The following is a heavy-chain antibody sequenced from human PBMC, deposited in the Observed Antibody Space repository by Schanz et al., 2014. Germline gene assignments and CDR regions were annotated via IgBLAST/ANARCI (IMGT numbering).Heavy chain of an antibody. Sequence: EVQLVESGGGLVQPGGSLRLSCAASGFSFSTHAMSWVRQAPGQGLEWVSGINTSGGSRYYAESVKGRFTISRDNSKNLVVLQMNSLRVDDTAVYYCAKGQLLSYYFDYWGQGTLVTVSS. CDR2: INTSGGSR. D-gene: IGHD2-21*01. CDR1: GFSFSTHA. J-gene: IGHJ4*02. V-gene: IGHV3-23*04. CDR3: AKGQLLSYYFDY.